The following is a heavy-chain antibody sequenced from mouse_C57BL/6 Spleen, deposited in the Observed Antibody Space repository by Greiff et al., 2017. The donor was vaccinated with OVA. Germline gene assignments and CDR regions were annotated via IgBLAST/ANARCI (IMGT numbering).Heavy chain of an antibody. CDR2: IDPEDGDT. D-gene: IGHD1-1*01. V-gene: IGHV14-1*01. Sequence: EVQLQQSGAELVRPGASVKLSCTASGFNIKDYYMHWVKQRPEQGLEWIERIDPEDGDTEYAPKFQGKATMTADTSSNTAYLQLSSLTSEDTAVYYCTTFFYYGTLYYAMDYWGQGTSVTVSS. J-gene: IGHJ4*01. CDR3: TTFFYYGTLYYAMDY. CDR1: GFNIKDYY.